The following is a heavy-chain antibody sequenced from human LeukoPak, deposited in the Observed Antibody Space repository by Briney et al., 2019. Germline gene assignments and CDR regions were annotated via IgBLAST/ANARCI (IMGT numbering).Heavy chain of an antibody. V-gene: IGHV4-59*01. J-gene: IGHJ4*02. CDR2: ISHSAGT. Sequence: SETLSLTCTVSGGSINNYYWNWIRQPPGKGLEWIGYISHSAGTNYNPSLKSRVTISVDTSKNQFSLKLTSVTAADTAVYYCATGGDTSGYFCYFDSWAQGTLVTVSS. CDR1: GGSINNYY. CDR3: ATGGDTSGYFCYFDS. D-gene: IGHD3-22*01.